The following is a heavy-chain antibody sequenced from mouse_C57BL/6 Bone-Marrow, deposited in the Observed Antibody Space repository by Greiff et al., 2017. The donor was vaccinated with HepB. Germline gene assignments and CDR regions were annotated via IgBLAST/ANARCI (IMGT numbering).Heavy chain of an antibody. J-gene: IGHJ3*01. CDR1: GFTFSSYA. CDR3: TRPACFAY. CDR2: ISSGGDYI. V-gene: IGHV5-9-1*02. Sequence: EVKLVESGEGLVKPGGSLKLSCAASGFTFSSYAMSWVRQTPEKRLEWVAYISSGGDYIYYADTVKGRFTIAKDNARNTLYLQMSSLKSEDTAFYYCTRPACFAYWGQGTLVTVSA.